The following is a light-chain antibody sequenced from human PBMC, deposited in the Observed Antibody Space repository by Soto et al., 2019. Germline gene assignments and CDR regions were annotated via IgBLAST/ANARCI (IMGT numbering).Light chain of an antibody. J-gene: IGKJ2*01. CDR1: QSVLYSSNNKNY. Sequence: IVMTQSPDSLAVSLGERATINCKSSQSVLYSSNNKNYLAWYQQRPGQPPKLLIYWASTRESGVPDRFSGSGSGTGFTLTITSLQAEDVAVYYCQQYESTPPTFGQGTKLEIK. CDR2: WAS. CDR3: QQYESTPPT. V-gene: IGKV4-1*01.